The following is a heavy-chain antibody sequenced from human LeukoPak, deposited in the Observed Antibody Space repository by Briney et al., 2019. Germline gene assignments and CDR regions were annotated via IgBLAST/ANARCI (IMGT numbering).Heavy chain of an antibody. CDR1: GYSINRGYY. J-gene: IGHJ3*02. Sequence: SETLSLTCTVSGYSINRGYYWGWIRQPPGMGLGWIGSIYHSVSTYYNPSLKTRVTISVDTSKNQFFLKLSSVTAADTAVYYCARVTQQQLTDAFNIWGQGTMVTVSS. CDR3: ARVTQQQLTDAFNI. D-gene: IGHD6-13*01. V-gene: IGHV4-38-2*02. CDR2: IYHSVST.